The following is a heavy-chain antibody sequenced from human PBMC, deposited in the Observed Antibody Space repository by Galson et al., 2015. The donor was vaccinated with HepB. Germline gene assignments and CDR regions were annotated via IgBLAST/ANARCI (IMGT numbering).Heavy chain of an antibody. D-gene: IGHD3-10*01. Sequence: SLRLSCAASGFTFSSYAMHWVRQAPGKGLEWVAVISYDGSNKYYADSVKGRFTISRDNSKNTLYLQMNSLRAEDTAVYYCARASDYYGSGSYYNRRGYFDYWGQGTLVTVSS. CDR3: ARASDYYGSGSYYNRRGYFDY. CDR1: GFTFSSYA. V-gene: IGHV3-30-3*01. J-gene: IGHJ4*02. CDR2: ISYDGSNK.